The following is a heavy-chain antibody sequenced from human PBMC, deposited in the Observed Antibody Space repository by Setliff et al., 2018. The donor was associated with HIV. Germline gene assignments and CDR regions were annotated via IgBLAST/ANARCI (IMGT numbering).Heavy chain of an antibody. V-gene: IGHV1-2*02. CDR3: ARPGTRWSFDYGDYSYYYYMDV. J-gene: IGHJ6*03. CDR1: GYTFTGYY. D-gene: IGHD4-17*01. CDR2: INPNNGGT. Sequence: GASVKVSCKASGYTFTGYYMHWVRQAPGQGLEWMGWINPNNGGTNYAQKFQGRVTMTRDTSISTAYMELSRLRSDDTAVYYCARPGTRWSFDYGDYSYYYYMDVWGKGTTVTVSS.